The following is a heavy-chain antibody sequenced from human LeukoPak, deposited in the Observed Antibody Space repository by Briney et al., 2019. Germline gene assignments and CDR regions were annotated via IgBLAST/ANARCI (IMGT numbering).Heavy chain of an antibody. CDR3: AKDRPRLLRYFDWLFTFDY. CDR2: ISGSGGST. CDR1: GFTFSSYE. J-gene: IGHJ4*02. D-gene: IGHD3-9*01. Sequence: GGSLRLSCAASGFTFSSYEMNWVRQAPGKGLEWVSAISGSGGSTYYADSVKGRFTISRDNSKNTLYLQMNSLRAEDTAVYYCAKDRPRLLRYFDWLFTFDYWGQGTLVTVSS. V-gene: IGHV3-23*01.